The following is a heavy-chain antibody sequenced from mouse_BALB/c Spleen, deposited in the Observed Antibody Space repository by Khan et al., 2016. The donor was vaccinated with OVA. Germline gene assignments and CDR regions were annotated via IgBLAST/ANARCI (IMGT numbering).Heavy chain of an antibody. D-gene: IGHD1-1*02. CDR3: ARQPYYHYNIMDY. V-gene: IGHV2-6-1*01. Sequence: QVQLKESGPGLVAPSQSLSISCTISGFSLTNYGVHWVRQPPGKGLEWLVVIWSDGSKTYNSALKSILTISKDNSKSQVFLKMNSHQTDDTAMYFCARQPYYHYNIMDYWGQGTSVTVSS. CDR2: IWSDGSK. CDR1: GFSLTNYG. J-gene: IGHJ4*01.